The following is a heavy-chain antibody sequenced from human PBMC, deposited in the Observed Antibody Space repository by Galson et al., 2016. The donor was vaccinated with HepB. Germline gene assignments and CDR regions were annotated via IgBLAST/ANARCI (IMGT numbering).Heavy chain of an antibody. CDR3: AKDVGGYSSGFLM. J-gene: IGHJ4*02. CDR2: ISGSGGIT. V-gene: IGHV3-23*01. CDR1: GFTFGSYA. D-gene: IGHD6-19*01. Sequence: SLRLSCAASGFTFGSYAMAWVRQAPGKGLEWVSGISGSGGITSYADSVKRRVTISRDNSKNTLYLQMKSLRAEDTAVYYCAKDVGGYSSGFLMWGQGTLVPVSS.